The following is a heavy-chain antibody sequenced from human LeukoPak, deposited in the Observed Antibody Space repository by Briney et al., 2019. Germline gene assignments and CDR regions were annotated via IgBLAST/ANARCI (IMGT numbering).Heavy chain of an antibody. CDR3: ARGPLYDILTGYYELNNWFDP. V-gene: IGHV1-18*01. CDR1: GYTFTSYG. D-gene: IGHD3-9*01. CDR2: ISAYNGNT. Sequence: ASVKVSCKASGYTFTSYGISWVRQAPGQGLEWMGWISAYNGNTNYAQKLQGRVTMTTDTSTSTAYMELRSLRSDDTAVYYCARGPLYDILTGYYELNNWFDPWGQGTLVTVSS. J-gene: IGHJ5*02.